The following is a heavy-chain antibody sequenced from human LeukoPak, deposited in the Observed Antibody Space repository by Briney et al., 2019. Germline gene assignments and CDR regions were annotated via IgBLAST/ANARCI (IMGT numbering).Heavy chain of an antibody. J-gene: IGHJ3*02. CDR1: GGSISSGSYY. Sequence: SETLSLTCTVSGGSISSGSYYWSWMRQPAGKGLEWIGRIYTSGSTNYNPSLKSRVTISVDTSKNQFSLKLSSVTAADTAVYYCAGRDGYNPADAFDIWGQGTMVTVSS. V-gene: IGHV4-61*02. CDR2: IYTSGST. CDR3: AGRDGYNPADAFDI. D-gene: IGHD5-24*01.